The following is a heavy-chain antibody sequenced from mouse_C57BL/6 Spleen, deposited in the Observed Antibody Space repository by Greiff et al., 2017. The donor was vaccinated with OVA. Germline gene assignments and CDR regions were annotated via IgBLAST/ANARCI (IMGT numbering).Heavy chain of an antibody. CDR3: ASWNDYDDFDY. J-gene: IGHJ2*01. V-gene: IGHV1-82*01. Sequence: QVQLQQSGPELVKPGASVKISCKASGYAFRSSWMNWVKQRPGKGLEWIGRIYPGDGDTNYNGKFKGKATLTADKSSSTAYMQLSSLTSEDSAVYFCASWNDYDDFDYWGQGTTLTVSS. CDR1: GYAFRSSW. D-gene: IGHD2-4*01. CDR2: IYPGDGDT.